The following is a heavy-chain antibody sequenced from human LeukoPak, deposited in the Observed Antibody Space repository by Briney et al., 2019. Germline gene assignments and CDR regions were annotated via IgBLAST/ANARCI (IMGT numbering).Heavy chain of an antibody. CDR2: IYTSGST. Sequence: SETLSLTCTVSGGSISSYYWSWIRQPAGKGLEWIGRIYTSGSTNYNPSLKSRVTMSVDTSKNQFSLKLSSVTAADTAVYYCARGLAVAGGNNWFDPWGQGTLVTVSS. CDR1: GGSISSYY. V-gene: IGHV4-4*07. J-gene: IGHJ5*02. D-gene: IGHD6-13*01. CDR3: ARGLAVAGGNNWFDP.